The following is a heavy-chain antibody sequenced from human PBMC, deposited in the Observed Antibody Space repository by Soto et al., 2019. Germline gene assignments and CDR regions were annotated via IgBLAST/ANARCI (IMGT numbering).Heavy chain of an antibody. CDR1: GGSISSGGYY. V-gene: IGHV4-31*11. CDR3: ARDLRPVDYYYGMDV. D-gene: IGHD6-6*01. J-gene: IGHJ6*02. Sequence: SETLSLTCAVSGGSISSGGYYWSWIRQHPGKGLEWIGYIYYSGSTYYNPSLKSRVTISVDTSKNQFSLKLSSVTAADTAVYYCARDLRPVDYYYGMDVWGQGTTVTVSS. CDR2: IYYSGST.